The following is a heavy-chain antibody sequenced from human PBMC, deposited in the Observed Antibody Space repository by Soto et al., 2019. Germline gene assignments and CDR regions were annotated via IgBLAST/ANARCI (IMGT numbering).Heavy chain of an antibody. CDR3: ARRTSGYFDY. J-gene: IGHJ4*02. CDR2: IYHSGST. D-gene: IGHD3-3*01. CDR1: GGSISSYY. Sequence: SETLSLTCTVSGGSISSYYWSWIRQPPGKGLEWIGYIYHSGSTYYNPSLKSRVTISVDRSKNQFSLKLSSVTAADTAVYYCARRTSGYFDYWGQGTLVTVSS. V-gene: IGHV4-59*12.